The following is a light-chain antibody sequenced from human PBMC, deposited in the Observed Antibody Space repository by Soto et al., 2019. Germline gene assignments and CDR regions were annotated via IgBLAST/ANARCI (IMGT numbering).Light chain of an antibody. CDR1: SGDIGGYDY. Sequence: QSVLTQPPSASGSPGQSATISCTGTSGDIGGYDYVSWYQQHPGKAPKLMIYEVTKRPLGVPDRFSGSKSGNTASLTVSGLQAEDEADYYCSSYAGSINPYVFVPGTKLTVL. J-gene: IGLJ1*01. CDR2: EVT. V-gene: IGLV2-8*01. CDR3: SSYAGSINPYV.